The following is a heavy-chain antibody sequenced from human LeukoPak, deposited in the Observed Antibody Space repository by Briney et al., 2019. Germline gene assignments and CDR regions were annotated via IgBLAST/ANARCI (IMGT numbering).Heavy chain of an antibody. Sequence: SVKVCCKASGGTFSSYAISWVRQAPGQGVEWMGRIIPILGIANYAQKFQGRVTITADKSTSTAYMELSSLRSEDTAVYYCARVSRSSFYYFDYWGQGTLVTVSS. J-gene: IGHJ4*02. V-gene: IGHV1-69*04. CDR2: IIPILGIA. CDR1: GGTFSSYA. CDR3: ARVSRSSFYYFDY. D-gene: IGHD2-15*01.